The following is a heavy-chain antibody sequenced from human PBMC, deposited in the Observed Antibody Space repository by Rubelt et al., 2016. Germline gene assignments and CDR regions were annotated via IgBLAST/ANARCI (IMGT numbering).Heavy chain of an antibody. J-gene: IGHJ4*02. CDR1: GGSISSGGYY. Sequence: QVQLQESGPGLVKPSQTLSLTCTVSGGSISSGGYYWSWIRQHPGKGLEWIGSIYYSGSTYYNPALRSRVNIAVDTLKNQFSRKLSSVTAADTAVYYCARRRFAGSGRYFDYWGQGTLVTVSS. V-gene: IGHV4-31*03. D-gene: IGHD3-10*01. CDR3: ARRRFAGSGRYFDY. CDR2: IYYSGST.